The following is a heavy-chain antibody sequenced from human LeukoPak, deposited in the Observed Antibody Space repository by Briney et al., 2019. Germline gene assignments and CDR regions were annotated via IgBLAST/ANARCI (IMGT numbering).Heavy chain of an antibody. D-gene: IGHD3-16*01. CDR2: IYHRGST. CDR3: AAWGGTDAFDI. Sequence: SQTLSLTCAVSGGSLSSGGYSWSWIRQPPGKGLEWIGYIYHRGSTYYNPSLKRRVTISVDRSHNQFSLKLSSVTAADTAVYYCAAWGGTDAFDIWGQGTMVTVSS. CDR1: GGSLSSGGYS. V-gene: IGHV4-30-2*01. J-gene: IGHJ3*02.